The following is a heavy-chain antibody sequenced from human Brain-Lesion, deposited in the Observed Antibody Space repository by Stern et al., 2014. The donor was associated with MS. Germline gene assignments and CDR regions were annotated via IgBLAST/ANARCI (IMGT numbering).Heavy chain of an antibody. CDR2: FNPKSGGT. CDR1: GYTFTGYY. J-gene: IGHJ4*02. D-gene: IGHD3-22*01. CDR3: ATYYYDSTGYNDF. Sequence: QVQLLQPGAEVKKPGASVKVSCKASGYTFTGYYMHWVRQAPGQGLEWMGWFNPKSGGTNYAQKFQGWVTMTRDTSINTAYMELSRLRSDDTAVYYCATYYYDSTGYNDFWGQGTLVTVSS. V-gene: IGHV1-2*04.